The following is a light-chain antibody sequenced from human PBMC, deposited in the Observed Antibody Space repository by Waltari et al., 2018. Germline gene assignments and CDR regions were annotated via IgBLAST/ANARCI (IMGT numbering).Light chain of an antibody. CDR3: VVWDDSLSGRV. CDR2: RNN. J-gene: IGLJ3*02. CDR1: SSNIGSYF. Sequence: QSVLTQPPSASGTPGQRVTISCSGSSSNIGSYFVYWYQQLPGTAPKLLIYRNNRRPSGVPDAFSGATSGPSASRAISGLRSEDEADYYCVVWDDSLSGRVFGGGTKLTVL. V-gene: IGLV1-47*01.